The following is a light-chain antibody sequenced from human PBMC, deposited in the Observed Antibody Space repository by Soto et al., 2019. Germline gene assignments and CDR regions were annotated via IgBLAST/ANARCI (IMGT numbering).Light chain of an antibody. CDR2: EVT. Sequence: QSVLIQPPSASGPPGQSVTISCTGSSSDIGGYTHISWYQQHPGKAPKLMIYEVTKRPSWVPNRFSGSKSGNTASLTVSGLQAEDEADYYCSSYAGNNNVIFGGGTKLTVL. J-gene: IGLJ2*01. V-gene: IGLV2-8*01. CDR1: SSDIGGYTH. CDR3: SSYAGNNNVI.